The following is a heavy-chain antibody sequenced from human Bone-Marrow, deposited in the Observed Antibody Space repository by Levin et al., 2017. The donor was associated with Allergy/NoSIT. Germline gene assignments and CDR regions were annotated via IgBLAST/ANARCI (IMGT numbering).Heavy chain of an antibody. CDR3: ATTPGTTRGRGGHYYYGLDA. D-gene: IGHD1-1*01. CDR2: IFPIYGTS. J-gene: IGHJ6*02. CDR1: GGTFGSSS. V-gene: IGHV1-69*13. Sequence: EASVKVSCKASGGTFGSSSISWVRQAPGQGLEWMGGIFPIYGTSNYAQKFQVRITIIADESTGTAYMELSGLTSDDTAVYYCATTPGTTRGRGGHYYYGLDAWGQGTTVTVSS.